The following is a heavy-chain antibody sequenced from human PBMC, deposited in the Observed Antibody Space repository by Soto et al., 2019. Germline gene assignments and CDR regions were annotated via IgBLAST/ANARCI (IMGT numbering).Heavy chain of an antibody. CDR3: ARDYYDSSGRPTIDY. Sequence: QVQLQQWGAGLLKPSETLSLTCAVYGGSFSGYYWSWIRQPPGKGLEWIGEINHSGSTHYNPSLKSRVTISVDTSKNQFSLKMSSVTAAETAVYYCARDYYDSSGRPTIDYWGQGTLVTVSS. V-gene: IGHV4-34*01. CDR2: INHSGST. J-gene: IGHJ4*02. CDR1: GGSFSGYY. D-gene: IGHD3-22*01.